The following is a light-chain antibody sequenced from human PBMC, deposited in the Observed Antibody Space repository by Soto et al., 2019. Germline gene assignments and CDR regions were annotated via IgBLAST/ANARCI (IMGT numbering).Light chain of an antibody. J-gene: IGKJ2*01. V-gene: IGKV3-20*01. Sequence: DIVLTQSPGTLSLSPGERVTLSCRATQSVSGSYLAWYQQKPGQAPRLLIYGASSRATGIPDRFSGGGSGTDFTLTISRLEPEDFAVYYCQQYGDSPPYTFGPGTKLEIK. CDR1: QSVSGSY. CDR2: GAS. CDR3: QQYGDSPPYT.